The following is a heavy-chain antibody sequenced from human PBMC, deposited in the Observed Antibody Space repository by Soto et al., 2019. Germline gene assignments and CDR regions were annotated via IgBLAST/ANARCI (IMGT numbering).Heavy chain of an antibody. CDR1: GFTFSGSA. CDR2: IRSKANSYAT. D-gene: IGHD2-15*01. J-gene: IGHJ4*02. CDR3: TRHGACSGGSCYSNY. V-gene: IGHV3-73*01. Sequence: GGSLRLSCAASGFTFSGSAMHWVRQASGKGLEWVGRIRSKANSYATAYAASVKGRFTISRDDSKNTAYLQMNSLKTEDTAVYYCTRHGACSGGSCYSNYWGQGTLVTVSS.